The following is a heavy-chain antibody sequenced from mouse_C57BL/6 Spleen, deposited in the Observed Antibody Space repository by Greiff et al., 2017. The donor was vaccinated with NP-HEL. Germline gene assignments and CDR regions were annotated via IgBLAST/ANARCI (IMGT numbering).Heavy chain of an antibody. J-gene: IGHJ3*01. CDR2: IHPNSGST. D-gene: IGHD2-4*01. V-gene: IGHV1-64*01. CDR3: AIYDYSSWFAY. Sequence: QVQLKESGAELVKPGASVKLSCKASGYTFTSYWMHWVKQRPGQGLEWIGMIHPNSGSTNYNEKFKSKATLTVDKSSSTAYMQLSSLTSEDSAVYYCAIYDYSSWFAYWGQGTLVTVSA. CDR1: GYTFTSYW.